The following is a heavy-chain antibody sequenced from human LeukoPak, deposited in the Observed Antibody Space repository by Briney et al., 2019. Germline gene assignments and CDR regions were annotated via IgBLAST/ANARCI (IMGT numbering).Heavy chain of an antibody. CDR2: ISRSGSTI. D-gene: IGHD6-19*01. J-gene: IGHJ4*02. CDR3: ATSIGVAVAFDF. V-gene: IGHV3-48*04. Sequence: PGGSLRLSCAASGFTFSSYIMNWVRQTPGKGLEWVSYISRSGSTIYFADSVNGRFTFSRDNAKNSLYLQMNSLKAEDTAIYYCATSIGVAVAFDFWGQGTLVTVSS. CDR1: GFTFSSYI.